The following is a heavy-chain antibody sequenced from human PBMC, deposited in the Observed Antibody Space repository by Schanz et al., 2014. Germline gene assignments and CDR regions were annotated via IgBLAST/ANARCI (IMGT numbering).Heavy chain of an antibody. J-gene: IGHJ4*02. CDR2: LSGGGGDT. Sequence: EVHLVESGGGLVQPGGSLRLSCAASEFTFSTDAMSWVRQAPGKGLEWVSALSGGGGDTHYADSVRGRFTISRDNSKNTLYLQMTRLRAEDTAVYCCANNWSLDYWGQGTLVTVSS. CDR3: ANNWSLDY. CDR1: EFTFSTDA. D-gene: IGHD1-20*01. V-gene: IGHV3-23*04.